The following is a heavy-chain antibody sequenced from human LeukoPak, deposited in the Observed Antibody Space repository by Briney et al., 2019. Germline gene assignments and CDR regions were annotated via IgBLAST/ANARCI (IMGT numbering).Heavy chain of an antibody. Sequence: GGSLRLSCAASGFTFSSYEMNWVRQAPGKGLEWVSYISSSGSTIYYADSVKGRFTISRDNAKNTLYLQMNSLRAEDTAVYYCARDSRGYSYGWGGAGSSYYMDVWGKGTTVTVSS. CDR3: ARDSRGYSYGWGGAGSSYYMDV. J-gene: IGHJ6*03. D-gene: IGHD5-18*01. CDR1: GFTFSSYE. CDR2: ISSSGSTI. V-gene: IGHV3-48*03.